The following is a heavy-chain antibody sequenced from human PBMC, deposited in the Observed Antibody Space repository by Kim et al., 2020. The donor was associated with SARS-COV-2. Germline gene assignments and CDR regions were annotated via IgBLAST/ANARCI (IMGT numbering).Heavy chain of an antibody. Sequence: SVKVSCKASGGTFSSYAISWVRQAPGQGLEWMGRIIPILGIANYAQKFQGRVTITADKSTSTAYMELSSLRSEDTAVYYCASRYYDILTGYSPFNYYGMDVWGQGTTVTVSS. CDR3: ASRYYDILTGYSPFNYYGMDV. V-gene: IGHV1-69*04. J-gene: IGHJ6*02. CDR1: GGTFSSYA. D-gene: IGHD3-9*01. CDR2: IIPILGIA.